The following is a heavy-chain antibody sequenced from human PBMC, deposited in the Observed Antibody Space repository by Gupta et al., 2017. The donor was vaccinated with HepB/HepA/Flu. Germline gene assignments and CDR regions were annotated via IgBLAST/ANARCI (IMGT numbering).Heavy chain of an antibody. V-gene: IGHV4-39*01. CDR1: GGSMSSRSHY. Sequence: LTCTVSGGSMSSRSHYWGWIRQPPGKGLEWIGTIYYSGNTYYKTSLKRRVTISVDTSNNQFSLKLSSVTATDTAVYYCARLTYYYDSSGYSLGAFDIWCQGTMVTV. CDR3: ARLTYYYDSSGYSLGAFDI. CDR2: IYYSGNT. J-gene: IGHJ3*02. D-gene: IGHD3-22*01.